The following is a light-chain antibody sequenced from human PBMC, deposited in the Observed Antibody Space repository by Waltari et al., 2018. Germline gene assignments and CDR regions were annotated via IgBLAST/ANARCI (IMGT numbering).Light chain of an antibody. V-gene: IGKV4-1*01. CDR2: LAS. J-gene: IGKJ1*01. CDR1: QSVLYNSNHKNY. CDR3: QQYYSSPRT. Sequence: DIVMTQSPDPLAVSLGERATINCTSSQSVLYNSNHKNYLAWYQQKPGQPPKLLIYLASTRQSGVPDRFSGGGSGTDFTLTISSLQAEDVAVYYCQQYYSSPRTFGQGTKVEIK.